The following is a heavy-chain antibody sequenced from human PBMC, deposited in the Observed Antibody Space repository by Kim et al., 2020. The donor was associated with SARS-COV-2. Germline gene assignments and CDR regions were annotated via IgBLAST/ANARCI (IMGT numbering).Heavy chain of an antibody. J-gene: IGHJ6*02. V-gene: IGHV1-46*01. CDR3: ARGYGDYVSHYYGMDV. CDR2: INPSGGST. Sequence: ASVKVSCKASGYTFTSYYMHWVRQAPGQGLEWMGIINPSGGSTSYAQKFQGRVTMTRDTSTSTVYMELSSLRSEDTAVYYCARGYGDYVSHYYGMDVWGQGTTVTVSS. CDR1: GYTFTSYY. D-gene: IGHD4-17*01.